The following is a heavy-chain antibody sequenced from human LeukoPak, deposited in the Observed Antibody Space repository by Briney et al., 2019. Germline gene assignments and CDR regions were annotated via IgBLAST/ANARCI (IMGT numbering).Heavy chain of an antibody. Sequence: SVKVSCKASGGTFSSYAISWVRQAPGQGLEWMGRIIPILGIANYAQKFQGRVTITADKSTSTAYMELSSLRSDDTAVYYCARDRGLPGDYFDYWGQGTLVTASS. CDR3: ARDRGLPGDYFDY. CDR1: GGTFSSYA. D-gene: IGHD7-27*01. J-gene: IGHJ4*02. V-gene: IGHV1-69*04. CDR2: IIPILGIA.